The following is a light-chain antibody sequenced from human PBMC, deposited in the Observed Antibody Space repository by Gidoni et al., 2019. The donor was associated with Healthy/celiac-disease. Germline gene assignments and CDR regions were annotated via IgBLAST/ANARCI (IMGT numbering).Light chain of an antibody. Sequence: SAMTQPASVAGSPGQSITLSCTGTSSDVGGYNYVSWYHQHPGKAPKLMIYDVSNRPSWVSNRFSGSKSCNTASLTISVLQSEDEADYYCSSYTSSSTLVVFGGGTKLTVL. CDR1: SSDVGGYNY. CDR2: DVS. V-gene: IGLV2-14*01. J-gene: IGLJ2*01. CDR3: SSYTSSSTLVV.